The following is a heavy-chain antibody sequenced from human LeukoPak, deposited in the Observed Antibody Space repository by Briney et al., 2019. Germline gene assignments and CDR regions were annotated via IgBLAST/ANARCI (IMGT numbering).Heavy chain of an antibody. CDR3: ARDGYCSSTSCYNWFDP. V-gene: IGHV4-34*01. J-gene: IGHJ5*02. D-gene: IGHD2-2*03. CDR2: INHSGST. Sequence: SETLSLTCAVYGGSFSGYYWSWLRQPPGKGLEWIGEINHSGSTNYNPSLTSRVTISVDTSKNQFSLTLSSVTAADTAVYYCARDGYCSSTSCYNWFDPWGQGTLVTVSS. CDR1: GGSFSGYY.